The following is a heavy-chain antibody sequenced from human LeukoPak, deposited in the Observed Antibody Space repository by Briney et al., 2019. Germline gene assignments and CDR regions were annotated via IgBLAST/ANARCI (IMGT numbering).Heavy chain of an antibody. CDR2: IYYSGST. CDR1: GGSISSGDYY. J-gene: IGHJ6*02. D-gene: IGHD2-15*01. Sequence: KTSQTLSLTCTVSGGSISSGDYYWSCIRQHPGKGLEWIGYIYYSGSTNYNPSLRSRVTISVDTSKNQISLKLSSVTAADTAVYYCARAHCSGGRCYSDYYYGMDVWGQGTTVTVSS. V-gene: IGHV4-31*03. CDR3: ARAHCSGGRCYSDYYYGMDV.